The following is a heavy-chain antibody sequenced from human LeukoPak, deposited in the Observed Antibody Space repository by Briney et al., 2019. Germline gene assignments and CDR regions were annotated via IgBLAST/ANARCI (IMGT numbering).Heavy chain of an antibody. CDR3: ARDSGYDYVWGSYRYPYY. CDR1: GFTFSNYA. CDR2: ISGRDGST. V-gene: IGHV3-23*01. Sequence: GGSLRLSCAASGFTFSNYAMSWVRQAPGKGLEWVSGISGRDGSTYDADSVKGRFTISRDNAKNSLYLQMNSLRAEDTALYYCARDSGYDYVWGSYRYPYYWGQGTLVTVSS. D-gene: IGHD3-16*02. J-gene: IGHJ4*02.